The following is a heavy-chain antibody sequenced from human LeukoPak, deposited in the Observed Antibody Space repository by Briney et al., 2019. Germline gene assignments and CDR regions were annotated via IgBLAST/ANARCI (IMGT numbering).Heavy chain of an antibody. Sequence: PGGSLRLSCAASGLIFSSYAMSWVRQAPGKGLEWVSTISGSGGSTYYADSVKGRFTISRDNSKNTVYLQMNSLRAEDTAVYYCAKDGVGTSGWRIWGQGTLVTVSS. D-gene: IGHD6-19*01. CDR2: ISGSGGST. CDR3: AKDGVGTSGWRI. J-gene: IGHJ4*02. CDR1: GLIFSSYA. V-gene: IGHV3-23*01.